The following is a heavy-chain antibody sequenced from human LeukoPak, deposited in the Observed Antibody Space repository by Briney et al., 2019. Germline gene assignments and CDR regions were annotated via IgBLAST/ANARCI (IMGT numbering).Heavy chain of an antibody. Sequence: ASVKVSCKASGYTFTSYSINWVRQAPGQGLEWMGWISAYNGNSHYTQKFRGRVTMTTDTSTSTAYMELRSLRSDDTAVYYCAREQQLIRGDYWGQGTLVTVSS. CDR1: GYTFTSYS. CDR2: ISAYNGNS. D-gene: IGHD6-13*01. CDR3: AREQQLIRGDY. J-gene: IGHJ4*02. V-gene: IGHV1-18*01.